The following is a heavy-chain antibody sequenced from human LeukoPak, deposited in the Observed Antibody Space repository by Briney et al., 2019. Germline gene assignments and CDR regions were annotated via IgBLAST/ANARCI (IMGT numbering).Heavy chain of an antibody. J-gene: IGHJ5*02. Sequence: SVKVSCKASGGTFSSYAISWVRQAPGQGLEWMGRIIPILGIANYAQKFQGRVTITADKSTSTAYMELSSLRSEDTAVYYCARDRGYCSGGSCTIDPWGQGTLVTVSS. D-gene: IGHD2-15*01. CDR3: ARDRGYCSGGSCTIDP. V-gene: IGHV1-69*04. CDR2: IIPILGIA. CDR1: GGTFSSYA.